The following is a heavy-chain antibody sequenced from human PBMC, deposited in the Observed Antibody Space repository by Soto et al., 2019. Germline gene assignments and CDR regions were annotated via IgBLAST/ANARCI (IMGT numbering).Heavy chain of an antibody. D-gene: IGHD4-17*01. J-gene: IGHJ4*02. CDR2: IFPADSDT. CDR3: AFPYGDSLFGNY. CDR1: GYSFATYW. Sequence: EVQLVQSGAEVKKPGESLKISCKGSGYSFATYWIGWVRRMPGKGLEWMGIIFPADSDTRYRPSFQGQVTISADKSINTAYLQWNSLKASDTAMYYCAFPYGDSLFGNYWGQGTLVTVSS. V-gene: IGHV5-51*03.